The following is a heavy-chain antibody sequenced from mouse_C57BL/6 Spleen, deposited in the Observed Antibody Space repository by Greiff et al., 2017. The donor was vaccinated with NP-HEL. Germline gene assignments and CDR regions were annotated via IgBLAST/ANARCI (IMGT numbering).Heavy chain of an antibody. Sequence: QVQLQQSGAELVKPGASVKISCKASGYAFSSYWMNWVKQRPGKGLEWIGQIYPGDGDTNYNGKFKGKATLTADKSSSTAYMQLSSLTSEDSAVYFCASPSITTVVAYYAMDYWGQGTSVTVSS. J-gene: IGHJ4*01. V-gene: IGHV1-80*01. CDR3: ASPSITTVVAYYAMDY. CDR1: GYAFSSYW. D-gene: IGHD1-1*01. CDR2: IYPGDGDT.